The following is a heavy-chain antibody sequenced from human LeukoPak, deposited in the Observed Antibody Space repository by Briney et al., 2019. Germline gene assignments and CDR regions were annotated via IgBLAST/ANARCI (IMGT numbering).Heavy chain of an antibody. V-gene: IGHV3-23*01. CDR2: ITGSGGNT. CDR1: GFTFSSYA. D-gene: IGHD6-13*01. Sequence: PGGSLRLSCAASGFTFSSYAMSWVRHAPGKGLEWVSTITGSGGNTYYADSVKGRFTISRDNSKSTLYLQMNSLRAEDTAIYYCAKESPVAATGRSWFDPWGQGTLVTVSS. CDR3: AKESPVAATGRSWFDP. J-gene: IGHJ5*02.